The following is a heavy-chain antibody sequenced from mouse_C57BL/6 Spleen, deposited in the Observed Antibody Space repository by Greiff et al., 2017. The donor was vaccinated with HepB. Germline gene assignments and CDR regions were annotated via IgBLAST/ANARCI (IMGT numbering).Heavy chain of an antibody. J-gene: IGHJ2*01. CDR1: GFTFSSYA. V-gene: IGHV5-9-1*02. CDR3: TREPLGGFDY. Sequence: DVMLVESGEGLVKPGGSLKLSCAASGFTFSSYAMSWVRQTPEKRLEWVAYISSGGDYIYYADTVKGRFTISRDNARNTLYLQMSSLKSEDTAMYYCTREPLGGFDYWGQGTTLTVSS. D-gene: IGHD2-10*02. CDR2: ISSGGDYI.